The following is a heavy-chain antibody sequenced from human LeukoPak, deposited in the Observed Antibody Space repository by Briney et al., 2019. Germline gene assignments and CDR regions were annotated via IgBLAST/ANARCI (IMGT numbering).Heavy chain of an antibody. Sequence: TGGSLRLSCAASGFTVSSNYMSWVRQAPGKGLEWVSVIYSGGSTYYADSVKGRFTISRDNSKNTLYLQMNSLRAEDTAVYYCARVKTAMVDDAFDIWGHGTMVTVSS. D-gene: IGHD5-18*01. CDR1: GFTVSSNY. V-gene: IGHV3-53*01. CDR3: ARVKTAMVDDAFDI. CDR2: IYSGGST. J-gene: IGHJ3*02.